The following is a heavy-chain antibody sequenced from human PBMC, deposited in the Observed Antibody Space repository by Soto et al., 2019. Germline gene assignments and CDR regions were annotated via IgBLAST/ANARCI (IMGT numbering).Heavy chain of an antibody. CDR3: ARSPSVQLVDYYYYGMDV. CDR2: ISSSSSTI. J-gene: IGHJ6*02. D-gene: IGHD6-6*01. Sequence: GGSLRLSCAASGFTFSSYSMNWVRQAPGKGLEWVSYISSSSSTIYYADSVKGRFTISRDNAKNSLYLQMNGLRDEDTAVYYCARSPSVQLVDYYYYGMDVWGQGTTVTVSS. V-gene: IGHV3-48*02. CDR1: GFTFSSYS.